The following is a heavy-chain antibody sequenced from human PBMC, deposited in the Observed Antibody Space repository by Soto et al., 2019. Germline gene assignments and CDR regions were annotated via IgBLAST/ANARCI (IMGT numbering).Heavy chain of an antibody. CDR3: AHRVLRTVFGLVTTTAIYFDF. J-gene: IGHJ4*02. V-gene: IGHV2-5*02. D-gene: IGHD3-3*01. Sequence: QITLKESGPTVVKPTETLTLTCTFSGFSLTTSGVGVGWVRQSPGKAPEWLALIYWDDDKRYSTSLKSRLTITKDTSKKQVVLTMANVDPGDTATYSGAHRVLRTVFGLVTTTAIYFDFWGQGTPVVVSS. CDR2: IYWDDDK. CDR1: GFSLTTSGVG.